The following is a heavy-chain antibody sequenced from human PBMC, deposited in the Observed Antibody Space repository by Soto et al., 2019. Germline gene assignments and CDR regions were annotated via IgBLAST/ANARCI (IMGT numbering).Heavy chain of an antibody. J-gene: IGHJ4*02. V-gene: IGHV4-59*01. D-gene: IGHD6-6*01. CDR2: FYYTGST. Sequence: PSETLSLTCTVSGGSISNYYWSWIRQPPGKGLEWIGYFYYTGSTNYNPSLKSRVTISVDTSKNQFSLKLSSVTAADTAVYYCARDHYSSSYPRLVFGYWGQGTLVTVSS. CDR1: GGSISNYY. CDR3: ARDHYSSSYPRLVFGY.